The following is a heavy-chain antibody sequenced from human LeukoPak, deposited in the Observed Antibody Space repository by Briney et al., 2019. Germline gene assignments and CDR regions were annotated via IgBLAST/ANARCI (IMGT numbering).Heavy chain of an antibody. CDR2: IYYSGST. D-gene: IGHD4-23*01. CDR3: VRENDYGSNSNNWFDP. V-gene: IGHV4-59*01. J-gene: IGHJ5*02. Sequence: NPSETLSLTCAVYGGSFSGYYWSWIRQPPGKGLEWIGYIYYSGSTNYNPSLKSRVTISVDTSKNQFSLKLSSVTAADTAVYYCVRENDYGSNSNNWFDPWGQGTLVTVSS. CDR1: GGSFSGYY.